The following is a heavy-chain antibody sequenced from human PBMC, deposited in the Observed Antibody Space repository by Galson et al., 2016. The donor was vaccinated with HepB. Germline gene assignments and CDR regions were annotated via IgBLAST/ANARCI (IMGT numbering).Heavy chain of an antibody. Sequence: SLRLSCAASGFTFSDYYMSWIRQAPGKGLEWVSYISISSSYTNYADSVKGRFTMSRDESKKMLYLQMNNLRAEDTALYYCVRGTLGYLDHWGQGTPVTVSS. CDR1: GFTFSDYY. J-gene: IGHJ4*02. CDR2: ISISSSYT. D-gene: IGHD6-13*01. CDR3: VRGTLGYLDH. V-gene: IGHV3-11*05.